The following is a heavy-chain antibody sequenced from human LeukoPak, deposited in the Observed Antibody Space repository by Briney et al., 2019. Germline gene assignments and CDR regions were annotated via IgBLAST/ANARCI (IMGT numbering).Heavy chain of an antibody. CDR1: GGSISSGGYY. V-gene: IGHV4-31*03. CDR2: IYHSGST. D-gene: IGHD3-22*01. Sequence: PSETLSLTCTVPGGSISSGGYYWSWIRQHPGKGLEWIGYIYHSGSTNYNPSLKSRVTISVDTSKNQFSLKLSSVTAADTAVYYCARGEAHYYDSSGYYVYYYGMDVWGQGTTVTVSS. J-gene: IGHJ6*02. CDR3: ARGEAHYYDSSGYYVYYYGMDV.